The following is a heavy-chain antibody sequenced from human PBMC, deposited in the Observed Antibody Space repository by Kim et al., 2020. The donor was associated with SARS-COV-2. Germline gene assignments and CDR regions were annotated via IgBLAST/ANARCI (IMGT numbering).Heavy chain of an antibody. J-gene: IGHJ4*02. D-gene: IGHD3-10*01. CDR3: ATTTYYYGSGSYDY. Sequence: SVKVSCKASGGTFSSYAISWVRQAPGQGLEWMGGIIPIFGTANYAQKFQGRVTITADESTSTAYMELSSLRSEDTAVYYCATTTYYYGSGSYDYWGQGTLVTVSS. CDR2: IIPIFGTA. V-gene: IGHV1-69*13. CDR1: GGTFSSYA.